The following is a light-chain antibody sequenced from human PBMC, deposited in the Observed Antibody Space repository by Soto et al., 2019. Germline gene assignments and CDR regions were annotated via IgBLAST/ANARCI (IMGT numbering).Light chain of an antibody. J-gene: IGKJ5*01. V-gene: IGKV3-20*01. Sequence: ENVLTQSPGTLSLSPGERATLSCRASQTVSSYLTWYQQRPGQAPRLLISGASRRATGIPDRFSGSGSGTEFTLTISRLEPEDFALYYCQQYDTSPLTFGQGTRLEIK. CDR2: GAS. CDR1: QTVSSY. CDR3: QQYDTSPLT.